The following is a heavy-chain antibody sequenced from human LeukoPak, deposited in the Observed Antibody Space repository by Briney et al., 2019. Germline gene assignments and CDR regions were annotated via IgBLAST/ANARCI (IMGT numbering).Heavy chain of an antibody. CDR1: GFTFSTYV. Sequence: GGSLRLSCSVSGFTFSTYVMHWVCQAPGKGLEYVSAISSNGDNIYYADSVKGRFTISRDNSKNTLYLQMSSQRADDTAVYYCVRGTGYWGQGTLVTVSS. CDR3: VRGTGY. CDR2: ISSNGDNI. V-gene: IGHV3-64D*06. J-gene: IGHJ4*02.